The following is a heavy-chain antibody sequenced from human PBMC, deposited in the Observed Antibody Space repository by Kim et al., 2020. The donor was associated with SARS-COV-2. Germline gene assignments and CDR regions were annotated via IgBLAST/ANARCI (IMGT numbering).Heavy chain of an antibody. J-gene: IGHJ2*01. V-gene: IGHV3-30-3*01. Sequence: GGSLRLSCAASGFTFSSYAMHWVRQAPGKGLEWVAVISYDGSNKYYADSVKGRFTISRDNSKNTLYLQMNSLRAEDTAVYYCARDPSHYYDSSGYRGYFDLWGRGTLVTVSS. CDR1: GFTFSSYA. CDR2: ISYDGSNK. CDR3: ARDPSHYYDSSGYRGYFDL. D-gene: IGHD3-22*01.